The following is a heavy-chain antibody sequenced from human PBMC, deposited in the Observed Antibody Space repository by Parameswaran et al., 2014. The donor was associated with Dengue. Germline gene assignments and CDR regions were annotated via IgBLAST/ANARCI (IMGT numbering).Heavy chain of an antibody. V-gene: IGHV4-31*02. CDR3: ARGRYGYCSSTSCPGENWFDP. CDR2: IYYSGST. J-gene: IGHJ5*02. Sequence: RWIRQPPGKGLEWIGYIYYSGSTYYNPSLKSRVTISVDTSKNQFSLKLSSVTAADTAVYYCARGRYGYCSSTSCPGENWFDPWGQGTLVTVSS. D-gene: IGHD2-2*01.